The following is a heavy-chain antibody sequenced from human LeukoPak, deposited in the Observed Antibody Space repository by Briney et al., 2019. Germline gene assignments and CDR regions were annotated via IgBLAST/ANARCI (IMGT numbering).Heavy chain of an antibody. Sequence: GASVKVSCKASGYTFTSYGINWMRQAPGQGLEWMGWISSYNGNTNYAQKLQGRVTMTTDTSTSTAYMELRSLKSDDTAVYYCASLKNYYDSSGYLVTDAFDIWGQGTMATVSS. CDR1: GYTFTSYG. CDR2: ISSYNGNT. D-gene: IGHD3-22*01. J-gene: IGHJ3*02. V-gene: IGHV1-18*01. CDR3: ASLKNYYDSSGYLVTDAFDI.